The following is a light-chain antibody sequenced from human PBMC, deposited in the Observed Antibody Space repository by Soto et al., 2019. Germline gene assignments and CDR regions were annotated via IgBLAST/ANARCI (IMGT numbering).Light chain of an antibody. Sequence: IVMTQSPATLSVSPGERATLSCRASQSVSSNLAWYQQKPGQAPRLLIFGASTRATGIPARFSGSGSGTEFTLTINSLQSEDFALDYCQQYNNWPRTFGQGTTVEIK. J-gene: IGKJ1*01. V-gene: IGKV3-15*01. CDR3: QQYNNWPRT. CDR1: QSVSSN. CDR2: GAS.